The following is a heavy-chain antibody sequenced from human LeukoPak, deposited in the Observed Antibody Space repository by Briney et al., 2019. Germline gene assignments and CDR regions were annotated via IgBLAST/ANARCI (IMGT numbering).Heavy chain of an antibody. Sequence: GGSLRLSCAASGFTFSSYAMHWVRQAPGKGLEWVAVISYDGSNKYYADSVKGRFTISRDNSKNTLYLQMNSLRAEVTAVYYCSDAFDIWGQGTMVTVSS. J-gene: IGHJ3*02. CDR1: GFTFSSYA. CDR2: ISYDGSNK. CDR3: SDAFDI. V-gene: IGHV3-30-3*01.